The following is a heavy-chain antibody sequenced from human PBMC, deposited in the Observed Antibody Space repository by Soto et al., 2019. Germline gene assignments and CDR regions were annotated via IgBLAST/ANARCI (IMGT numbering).Heavy chain of an antibody. CDR3: ARARGARYFDY. CDR1: GDSISGSPYF. V-gene: IGHV4-39*01. CDR2: IFYDGYT. D-gene: IGHD2-15*01. Sequence: SETLSLTCTVSGDSISGSPYFWGWIRQPPGKRLEWIGSIFYDGYTLYTPSLKSRVTISVDTSKNQFSLKLTSVAAADTAVYYCARARGARYFDYWGQGTLVTVSS. J-gene: IGHJ4*02.